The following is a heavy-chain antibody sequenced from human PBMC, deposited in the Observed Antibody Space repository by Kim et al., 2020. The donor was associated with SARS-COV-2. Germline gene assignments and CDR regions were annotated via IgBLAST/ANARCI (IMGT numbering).Heavy chain of an antibody. D-gene: IGHD3-9*01. J-gene: IGHJ4*02. Sequence: VKGRFTISRDNSKNTLYLQMNSVRAEDTAVYYCAVLPTYFNVLTGYPLDYWGQGTMVTVSS. CDR3: AVLPTYFNVLTGYPLDY. V-gene: IGHV3-23*01.